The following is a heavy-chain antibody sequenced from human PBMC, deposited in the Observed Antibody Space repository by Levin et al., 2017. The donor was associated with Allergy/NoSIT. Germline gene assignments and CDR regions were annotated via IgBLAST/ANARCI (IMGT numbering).Heavy chain of an antibody. V-gene: IGHV4-31*03. CDR2: IYYSGST. CDR1: GGSISSGGYY. Sequence: SETLSLTCTVSGGSISSGGYYWSWIRQHPGKGLEWIGYIYYSGSTYYNPSLKSRVTISVDTSKNQFSLKLSSVTAADTAVYYCARGRGDFWSGYSVDAFDIWGQGTMVTVSS. J-gene: IGHJ3*02. D-gene: IGHD3-3*01. CDR3: ARGRGDFWSGYSVDAFDI.